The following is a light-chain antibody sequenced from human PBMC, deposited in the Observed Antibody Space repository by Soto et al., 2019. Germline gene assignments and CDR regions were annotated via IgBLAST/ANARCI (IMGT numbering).Light chain of an antibody. CDR1: QSVSSY. Sequence: EIVLTHSPATLSLSPGERATLSCRASQSVSSYLAWYQQKPGQAPRLLIYDASNRATGIPARFSGSGSGTDFTPTITSLEPEDFAVYYCQHRSNWLAFGGGTKVDIK. J-gene: IGKJ4*01. CDR3: QHRSNWLA. CDR2: DAS. V-gene: IGKV3-11*01.